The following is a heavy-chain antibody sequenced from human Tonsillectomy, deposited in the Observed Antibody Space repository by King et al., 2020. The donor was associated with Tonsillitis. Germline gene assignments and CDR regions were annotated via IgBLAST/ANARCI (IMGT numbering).Heavy chain of an antibody. Sequence: VQLVESGGGVVQPGRSLRLSCAASGFTFSSYAMHWVRQAPGKGLEWVAVISYDGSNKYYADSVKGRFTISRDNSKNTLYLQMNSLRAEDTAVYYCAGDXLPXXYXSXXRHFDYWXQGTXVTVSS. CDR1: GFTFSSYA. D-gene: IGHD3-22*01. CDR2: ISYDGSNK. CDR3: AGDXLPXXYXSXXRHFDY. J-gene: IGHJ4*02. V-gene: IGHV3-30*01.